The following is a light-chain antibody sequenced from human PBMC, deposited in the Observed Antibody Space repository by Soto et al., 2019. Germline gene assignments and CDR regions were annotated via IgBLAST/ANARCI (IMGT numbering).Light chain of an antibody. V-gene: IGKV3-15*01. CDR3: QQYNNWPPWT. J-gene: IGKJ1*01. CDR1: QSVSSN. Sequence: EIVMTQSPATLSGSPGERATLSCRASQSVSSNLAWYQQKPGQAPRILISGASTRATGIPARFSGSGSGTEFTLTISSLQSEDFAVYYCQQYNNWPPWTFGQGTKVEI. CDR2: GAS.